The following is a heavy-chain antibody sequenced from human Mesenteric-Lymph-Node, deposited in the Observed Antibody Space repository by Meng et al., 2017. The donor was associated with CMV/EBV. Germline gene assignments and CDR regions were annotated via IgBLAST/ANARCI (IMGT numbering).Heavy chain of an antibody. Sequence: QLPLQQCGAELLQPSDTLSLTCAVYGGSFSGYYWSWIRQPPGKGLEWIGEINHSGSTNYNPSLKSRVTISVDTSKNQFSLKLSSVTAADTAVYYCARHQRWLKSEGGFNYWGQGTLVTVSS. CDR2: INHSGST. CDR1: GGSFSGYY. D-gene: IGHD4-23*01. CDR3: ARHQRWLKSEGGFNY. V-gene: IGHV4-34*01. J-gene: IGHJ4*02.